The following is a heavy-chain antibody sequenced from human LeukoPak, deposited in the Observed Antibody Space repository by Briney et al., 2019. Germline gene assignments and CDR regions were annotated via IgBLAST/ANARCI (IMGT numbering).Heavy chain of an antibody. Sequence: SETLSLTCTVSGYSISSGYYWGWIRQPPGKGLEWIGSIYHSGSTYYNPSLKSRVTISVDTSKNQFSLKLSSVTAADTAVYYCARARREMVDYWGQGALVTVSS. CDR1: GYSISSGYY. D-gene: IGHD5-24*01. V-gene: IGHV4-38-2*02. CDR2: IYHSGST. J-gene: IGHJ4*02. CDR3: ARARREMVDY.